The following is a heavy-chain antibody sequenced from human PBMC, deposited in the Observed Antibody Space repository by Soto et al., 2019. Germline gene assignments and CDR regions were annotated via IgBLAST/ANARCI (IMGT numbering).Heavy chain of an antibody. CDR2: IYYSGST. CDR3: VRNYGYYSHYMDV. J-gene: IGHJ6*03. D-gene: IGHD3-16*01. V-gene: IGHV4-39*01. CDR1: GDSISNNNFY. Sequence: PSETLSLTCTVSGDSISNNNFYWGWIRQPPGKGLEWIGSIYYSGSTYYNPSLKSRVTISVDTSNNQLSLKLSSVTAADTAVYYWVRNYGYYSHYMDVWTKGTTVTVSS.